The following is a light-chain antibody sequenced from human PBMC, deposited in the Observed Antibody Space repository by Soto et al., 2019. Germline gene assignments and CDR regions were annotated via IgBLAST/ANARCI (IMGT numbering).Light chain of an antibody. CDR2: GAS. CDR1: QAVGSN. J-gene: IGKJ3*01. CDR3: LQYNNWPF. V-gene: IGKV3-15*01. Sequence: EIVMTQSPATLSVSPGEGATLSCRTSQAVGSNLAWYQQKPGQSPRLLIYGASTRAPGVPDRFSGSASGTEFTLTISSLQSEDFAVYYCLQYNNWPFFGPGTKVDIK.